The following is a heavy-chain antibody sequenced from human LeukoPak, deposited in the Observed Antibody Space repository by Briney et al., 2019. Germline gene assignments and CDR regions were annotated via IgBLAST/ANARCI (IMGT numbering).Heavy chain of an antibody. D-gene: IGHD2-21*02. V-gene: IGHV1-69*01. J-gene: IGHJ3*02. Sequence: GASVKVSCKASGGTFSSYAISWVRQAPGQGLEWMGGIIPIFGTANYAQKFQGRDTITADESTSTAYMELSSLRSEDTAVYYCARGRHIVVVTAIVASDAFDIWGQGTMVTVSS. CDR1: GGTFSSYA. CDR3: ARGRHIVVVTAIVASDAFDI. CDR2: IIPIFGTA.